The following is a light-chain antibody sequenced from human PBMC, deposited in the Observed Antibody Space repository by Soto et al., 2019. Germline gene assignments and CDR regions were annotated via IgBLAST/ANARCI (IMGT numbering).Light chain of an antibody. Sequence: DIQMTQSPSSLSASVGDRVTITCRASQSINRFLNWYQQKPGKAPKLLIYAASSLQSGVPSRFRGSGSGTDFTLTISSLRPEDFASYYCQQSYSPPPVTFGQGTRLEIK. CDR3: QQSYSPPPVT. CDR2: AAS. CDR1: QSINRF. V-gene: IGKV1-39*01. J-gene: IGKJ5*01.